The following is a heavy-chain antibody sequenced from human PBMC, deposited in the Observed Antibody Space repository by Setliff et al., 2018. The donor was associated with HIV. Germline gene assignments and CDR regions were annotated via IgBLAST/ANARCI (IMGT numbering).Heavy chain of an antibody. Sequence: SETLSLTCTVSGDSISGFYWSWIRQPPGKGLECIGYIYSSGSTNYNPSLKSRVTMSVDTSKNQFSLELRSVAAADTAVCYCARRVVLAAAFDYWGQGALVTVSS. CDR2: IYSSGST. CDR1: GDSISGFY. CDR3: ARRVVLAAAFDY. D-gene: IGHD2-15*01. V-gene: IGHV4-59*08. J-gene: IGHJ4*02.